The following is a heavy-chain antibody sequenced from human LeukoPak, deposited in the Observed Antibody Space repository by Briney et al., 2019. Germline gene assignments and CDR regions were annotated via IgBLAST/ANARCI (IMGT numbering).Heavy chain of an antibody. CDR3: ATGGFLFVGATNYGGFAP. CDR1: GYTLTELS. CDR2: FDPEDGET. D-gene: IGHD1-26*01. V-gene: IGHV1-24*01. J-gene: IGHJ5*02. Sequence: ASVKVSCKVSGYTLTELSMHWVRQAPGKGLEWMGGFDPEDGETIYAQKFQGRVTMTEGTSTDTAYMELSSLRSEDTAVYYCATGGFLFVGATNYGGFAPWGQGTLSPSPQ.